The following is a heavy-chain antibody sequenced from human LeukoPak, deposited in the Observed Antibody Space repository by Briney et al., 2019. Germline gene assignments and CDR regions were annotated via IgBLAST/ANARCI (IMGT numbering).Heavy chain of an antibody. D-gene: IGHD5-18*01. CDR3: AKGPSIRGYSYGAYYYYGMDV. V-gene: IGHV3-43*02. CDR1: GFTFDDYA. CDR2: ISGDGGST. J-gene: IGHJ6*02. Sequence: GGSLRLSCAASGFTFDDYAMHWVRQAPGKGLEWVSLISGDGGSTYYADSVKGRFTISRDNSKNSLYLQMNSLRTEDTALYYCAKGPSIRGYSYGAYYYYGMDVWGQGTTVTVSS.